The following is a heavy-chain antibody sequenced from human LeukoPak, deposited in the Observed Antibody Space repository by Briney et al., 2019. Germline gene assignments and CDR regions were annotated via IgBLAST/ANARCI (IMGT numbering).Heavy chain of an antibody. D-gene: IGHD1-26*01. CDR2: IYHSGSN. CDR1: GGSISSTNW. J-gene: IGHJ5*02. Sequence: SGTLSLTCAVSGGSISSTNWWSWVRQPPGKGLEWIGEIYHSGSNNYTPSLKSRVTISVDKSKNQVSLKLSSVTAADTAVYYCARDRLSIVGGMLGLFDPWGQGTLVTVSS. CDR3: ARDRLSIVGGMLGLFDP. V-gene: IGHV4-4*02.